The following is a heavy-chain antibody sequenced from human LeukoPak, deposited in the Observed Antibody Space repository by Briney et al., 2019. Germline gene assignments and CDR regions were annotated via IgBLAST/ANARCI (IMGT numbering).Heavy chain of an antibody. CDR3: ARVLYYYDSSGYSDLGY. V-gene: IGHV1-2*02. CDR1: GYTFTGYY. Sequence: ASVKVSCKASGYTFTGYYMHWMRQAPGQGLEWMGWINPNSGGTNYAQKFQGRVTMTRDTSISTAYMELSRLRSDDTAVYYCARVLYYYDSSGYSDLGYWGQGTLVTVSS. D-gene: IGHD3-22*01. CDR2: INPNSGGT. J-gene: IGHJ4*02.